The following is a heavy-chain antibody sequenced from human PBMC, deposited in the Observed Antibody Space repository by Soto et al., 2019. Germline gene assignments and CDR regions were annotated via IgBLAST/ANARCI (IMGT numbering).Heavy chain of an antibody. CDR2: LYNAGST. V-gene: IGHV4-59*01. D-gene: IGHD3-3*01. CDR3: TTLSITIFGVVLMDV. CDR1: GGSISRYY. Sequence: SETLSLTCTVSGGSISRYYWSWIRQPPGKGLEWIGYLYNAGSTIYNPSLKSRVTISVDMSQNQFSLNLNYVTAVDTAVYYCTTLSITIFGVVLMDVWGQGTTVTVSS. J-gene: IGHJ6*02.